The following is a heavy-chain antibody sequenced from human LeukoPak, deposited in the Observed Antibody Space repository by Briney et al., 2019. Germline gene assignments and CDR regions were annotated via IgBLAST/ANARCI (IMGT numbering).Heavy chain of an antibody. D-gene: IGHD1-26*01. CDR2: ISYDGSEK. J-gene: IGHJ4*02. CDR3: ARDKIVGPTTLDY. CDR1: GLTFSSYP. V-gene: IGHV3-30-3*01. Sequence: GGSLRLSCAASGLTFSSYPMHWVRQAPGKGLEWVAVISYDGSEKHYADPVKGRFTISRDNAKNSLYLQMNSLRADDTAIYYCARDKIVGPTTLDYWGQGTLVTVSS.